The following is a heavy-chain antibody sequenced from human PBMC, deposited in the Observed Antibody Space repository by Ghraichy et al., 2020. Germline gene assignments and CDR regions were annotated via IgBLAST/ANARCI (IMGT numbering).Heavy chain of an antibody. Sequence: GSLRLSCAASGFTVSSNYMSWVRQAPGKGLEWVSVIYSGGSTYYADSVKGRFTISRDNSKNTLYLQMNSLRAEDTAVYYCARAASDSGSYLGYWGQGTLVTVSS. CDR3: ARAASDSGSYLGY. CDR2: IYSGGST. V-gene: IGHV3-66*02. CDR1: GFTVSSNY. D-gene: IGHD1-26*01. J-gene: IGHJ4*02.